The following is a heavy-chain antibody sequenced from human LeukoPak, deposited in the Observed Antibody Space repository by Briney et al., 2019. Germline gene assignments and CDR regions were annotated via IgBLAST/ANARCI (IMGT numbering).Heavy chain of an antibody. V-gene: IGHV3-11*04. Sequence: GGSLRLSCAASGFTFSDYYMSWIRQAPGQGLEWVSYISSSGSTIYYSDSVKGRFTISRDNAKNSLYLQMNSLRAEDTAVYYCVRDQPIGYSNGYPFDYWGQGTLVTVSS. D-gene: IGHD5-18*01. J-gene: IGHJ4*02. CDR3: VRDQPIGYSNGYPFDY. CDR2: ISSSGSTI. CDR1: GFTFSDYY.